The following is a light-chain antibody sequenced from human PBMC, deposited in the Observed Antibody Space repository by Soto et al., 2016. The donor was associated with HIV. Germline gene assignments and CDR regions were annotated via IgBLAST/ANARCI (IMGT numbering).Light chain of an antibody. V-gene: IGKV1-5*03. CDR2: KAS. J-gene: IGKJ4*01. Sequence: DIQMTQSPSTLSASVGDRVTITCRASQSISSWLAWYQQKPGKAPKFLIYKASNLESGVPSRFSGSGSGTEFTLTISGLQPDDFATYYCQHYNSYPLTFGGGTKVPEIK. CDR3: QHYNSYPLT. CDR1: QSISSW.